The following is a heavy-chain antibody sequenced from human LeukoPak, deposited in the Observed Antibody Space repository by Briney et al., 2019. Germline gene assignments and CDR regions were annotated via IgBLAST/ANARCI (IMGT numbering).Heavy chain of an antibody. Sequence: GGSLRLSCAASGFTFTNYAMNWVRQAPGKGLEWVSTISPSGADTYYADSVKGRFTISRDISKNTLYLQMNSLRVEDTAVYYCARRAYNGGAFDFWGQGTMVTVSS. CDR1: GFTFTNYA. D-gene: IGHD5-24*01. CDR3: ARRAYNGGAFDF. V-gene: IGHV3-23*01. CDR2: ISPSGADT. J-gene: IGHJ3*01.